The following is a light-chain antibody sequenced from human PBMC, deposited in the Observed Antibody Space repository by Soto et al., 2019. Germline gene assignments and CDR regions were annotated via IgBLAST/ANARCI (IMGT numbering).Light chain of an antibody. J-gene: IGLJ1*01. CDR1: SSDVGRYNY. Sequence: QSVLTQPASVSGSPGQSITISCTGTSSDVGRYNYVSWYQQHPGKAPKLMIYDVSNRPSGVSDRFSGSKSGNTASLTISGLQAEDEADYYCNSYAGSSAPYVFGTGTKLTVL. V-gene: IGLV2-14*01. CDR2: DVS. CDR3: NSYAGSSAPYV.